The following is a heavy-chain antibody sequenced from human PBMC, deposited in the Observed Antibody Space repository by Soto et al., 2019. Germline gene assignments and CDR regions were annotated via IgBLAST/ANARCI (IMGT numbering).Heavy chain of an antibody. D-gene: IGHD2-15*01. Sequence: GGSLRLSCAASGFTFSSYAMSWVRQAPGKGLEWVSAISGSGGSTYYADSVKDRFTISRDNSKNTLYLQMNSLRAEDTAVYYCATHLGYCSGGSCYSGFGSFDYWGQGTLVTVSS. CDR1: GFTFSSYA. V-gene: IGHV3-23*01. CDR3: ATHLGYCSGGSCYSGFGSFDY. J-gene: IGHJ4*02. CDR2: ISGSGGST.